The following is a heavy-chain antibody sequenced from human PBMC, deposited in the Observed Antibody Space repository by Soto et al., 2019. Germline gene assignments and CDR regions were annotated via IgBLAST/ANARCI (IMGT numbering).Heavy chain of an antibody. Sequence: GGSLRLSCAASGFTSSTYLMSWVRQAPGKGLEWVANIKQDGSEKYYVDSVRGRFTISRDNAKNSLYLQMNSLRAEDTAVYYCARSADSRDYFGMDVWGQGTTVTVSS. CDR2: IKQDGSEK. CDR3: ARSADSRDYFGMDV. D-gene: IGHD2-15*01. CDR1: GFTSSTYL. V-gene: IGHV3-7*01. J-gene: IGHJ6*02.